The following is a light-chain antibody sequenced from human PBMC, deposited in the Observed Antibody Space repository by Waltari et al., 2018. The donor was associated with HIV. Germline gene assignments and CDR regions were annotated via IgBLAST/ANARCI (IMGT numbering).Light chain of an antibody. CDR3: QQSDNWPPWT. J-gene: IGKJ1*01. Sequence: EIILTQSPDTLSVSPGERATLSCRASQSVSNNLAWFQQRPGQPPRLLIYRASTRATSIPSRFSGSGSGTEFNLTISNFQSEDFAVCYCQQSDNWPPWTFGRGTKVEVK. CDR2: RAS. V-gene: IGKV3-15*01. CDR1: QSVSNN.